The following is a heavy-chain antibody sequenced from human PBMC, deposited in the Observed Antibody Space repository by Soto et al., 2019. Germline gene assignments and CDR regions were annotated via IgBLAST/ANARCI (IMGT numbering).Heavy chain of an antibody. Sequence: EVQLVESGGGLVQPGGSLRLSCAASGFTVSSNYMSWVRQAPGKGLEWVSVIYSGGSTYYADSVKGRFTISRDNSKNTLYLQMNSLRAEDTAVYYCARDPYSSSSGGYFDYWGQGTLVTVSS. CDR3: ARDPYSSSSGGYFDY. V-gene: IGHV3-66*01. J-gene: IGHJ4*02. CDR2: IYSGGST. CDR1: GFTVSSNY. D-gene: IGHD6-6*01.